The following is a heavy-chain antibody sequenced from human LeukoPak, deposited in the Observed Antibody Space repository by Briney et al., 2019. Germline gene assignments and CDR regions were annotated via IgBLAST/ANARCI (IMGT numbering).Heavy chain of an antibody. V-gene: IGHV1-69*13. Sequence: ASVKVSCKASGGTFSSYAISWVRQAPGQGLEWMGGIIPIFGTANYAQKFQGRVTITADESTSTAYMELSSLRSDDTAMYYCARQTWDHYYSSGYYFDYWGQGTLVTVSS. D-gene: IGHD3-22*01. CDR3: ARQTWDHYYSSGYYFDY. J-gene: IGHJ4*02. CDR1: GGTFSSYA. CDR2: IIPIFGTA.